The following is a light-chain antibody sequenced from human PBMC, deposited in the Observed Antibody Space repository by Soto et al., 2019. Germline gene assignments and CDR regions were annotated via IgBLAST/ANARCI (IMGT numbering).Light chain of an antibody. V-gene: IGKV3-15*01. CDR1: QSVNSD. J-gene: IGKJ1*01. CDR3: QQYIDWPRT. Sequence: EIAMTQFPDTLSVSPGERATLSCRASQSVNSDLVWYQKKPGQAPRLLIYGASTRATGIPARFSGSGSGTDFTLTISSLQSEDFAVYYCQQYIDWPRTFGQGTKV. CDR2: GAS.